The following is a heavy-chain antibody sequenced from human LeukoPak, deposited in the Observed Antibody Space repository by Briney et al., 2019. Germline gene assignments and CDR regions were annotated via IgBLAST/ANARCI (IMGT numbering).Heavy chain of an antibody. CDR3: ARDKDA. V-gene: IGHV3-66*01. Sequence: PGGSLRLSCVVSGLTVSDNYMSWVRQAPGKGLEWVSVIYSDGTTRSADSVKGRFTISRDNSKNTVYLQMDSLRAEDTAVYYCARDKDAWGQGTLVTVSS. J-gene: IGHJ5*02. CDR2: IYSDGTT. CDR1: GLTVSDNY.